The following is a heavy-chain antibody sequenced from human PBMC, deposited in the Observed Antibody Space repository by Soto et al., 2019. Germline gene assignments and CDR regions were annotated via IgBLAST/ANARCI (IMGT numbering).Heavy chain of an antibody. CDR1: GYTFTSYA. D-gene: IGHD2-2*01. V-gene: IGHV1-3*01. CDR2: INAGNGNT. Sequence: GASVKVSWKASGYTFTSYAMHWVRQAPGQRLEWMGWINAGNGNTKYSQKFQGRVTITRDTSASTAYMELSSLRSEDTAVYYCARDTPYCSSTSCPQGPPNWFDPWGQGTLVTVSS. J-gene: IGHJ5*02. CDR3: ARDTPYCSSTSCPQGPPNWFDP.